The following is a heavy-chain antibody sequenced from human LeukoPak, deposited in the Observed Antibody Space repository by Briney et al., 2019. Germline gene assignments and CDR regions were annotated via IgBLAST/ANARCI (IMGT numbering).Heavy chain of an antibody. CDR2: ISYDGSNK. D-gene: IGHD5-18*01. CDR3: AKDSYGEYNWFDP. V-gene: IGHV3-30*18. J-gene: IGHJ5*02. Sequence: GGSLRLSCAASGFTFSSYGMHWVRQAPGKGLEWVAVISYDGSNKYYADSVKGRFTISRDNSKNTLYLQMNSLRAEDTALYYCAKDSYGEYNWFDPWGQGTLVTVSS. CDR1: GFTFSSYG.